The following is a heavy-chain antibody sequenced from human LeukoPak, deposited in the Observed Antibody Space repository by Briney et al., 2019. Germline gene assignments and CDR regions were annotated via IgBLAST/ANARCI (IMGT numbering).Heavy chain of an antibody. D-gene: IGHD1-7*01. J-gene: IGHJ4*02. CDR1: SGSISSGVYY. CDR3: GKCRITGTPRLDY. CDR2: IYYSGST. V-gene: IGHV4-31*03. Sequence: PSETLSLTCPVSSGSISSGVYYWSWIRQHPGKGLEWIGYIYYSGSTYYNPSLKSRVSISIDTSKNQFSLRLSSVTAADTAVYYCGKCRITGTPRLDYWGQGTLVTVSS.